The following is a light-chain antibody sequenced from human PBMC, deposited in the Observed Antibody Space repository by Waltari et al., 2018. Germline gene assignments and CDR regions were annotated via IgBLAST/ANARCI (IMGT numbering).Light chain of an antibody. CDR1: SGNITTNS. Sequence: FMLTQPHSVSESPGKTVTISCTRSSGNITTNSVQWYQPRPGSAPTKVIYEDNQRPSGVPDRFSGSIDSSSNSASLIISGLKAEDEADYYCQSFDSSHVVFGGGTKLTVL. V-gene: IGLV6-57*03. CDR3: QSFDSSHVV. J-gene: IGLJ2*01. CDR2: EDN.